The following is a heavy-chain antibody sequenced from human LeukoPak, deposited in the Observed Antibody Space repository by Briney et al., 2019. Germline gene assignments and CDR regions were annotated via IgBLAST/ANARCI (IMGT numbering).Heavy chain of an antibody. D-gene: IGHD6-13*01. CDR2: IYPGDSDT. J-gene: IGHJ4*02. V-gene: IGHV5-51*01. CDR3: AMGGSTWYIFFVY. CDR1: GYSFTSYW. Sequence: GESLKISCKGSGYSFTSYWIGWVRQMPGKGLEWMGIIYPGDSDTRYSPSFQGQVTISADKSISTAYLHWSSLEAPDTAIYYCAMGGSTWYIFFVYWGQGTLVTVSS.